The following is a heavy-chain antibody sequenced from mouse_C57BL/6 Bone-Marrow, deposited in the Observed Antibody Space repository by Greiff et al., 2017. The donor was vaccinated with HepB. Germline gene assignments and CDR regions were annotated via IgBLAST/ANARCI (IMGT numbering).Heavy chain of an antibody. CDR1: GFTFSDYG. V-gene: IGHV5-15*01. J-gene: IGHJ2*01. CDR2: ISNLAYSI. CDR3: ARRGATLNYFDY. Sequence: EVNLVESGGGLVQPGGSLKLSCAASGFTFSDYGMAWVRQAPRKGPEWVAFISNLAYSIYYADTVTGRFTISRENAKNTLYLEMSSLRSEDTAMYYCARRGATLNYFDYWGQGTTLTVSS.